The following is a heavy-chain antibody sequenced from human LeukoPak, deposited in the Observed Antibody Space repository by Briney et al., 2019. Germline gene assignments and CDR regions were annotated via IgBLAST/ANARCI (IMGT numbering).Heavy chain of an antibody. Sequence: SETLSLTCAVYGGSFSGYYWSWIRQPPGKGLEWIGEINHSGSTNYNPSLKSRVTISVDTSKNQFSLKLSSVTAADTAVYYCARRRISSGYPNWFDPWGQGTLVTVSS. CDR2: INHSGST. J-gene: IGHJ5*02. V-gene: IGHV4-34*01. CDR3: ARRRISSGYPNWFDP. CDR1: GGSFSGYY. D-gene: IGHD3-22*01.